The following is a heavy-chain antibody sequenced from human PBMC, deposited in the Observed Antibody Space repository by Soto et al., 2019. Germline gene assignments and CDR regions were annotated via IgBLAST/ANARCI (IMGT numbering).Heavy chain of an antibody. CDR2: TRNKANSYTT. D-gene: IGHD4-17*01. CDR1: GFTFSDHY. CDR3: ARLANYGGNPLDY. J-gene: IGHJ4*02. Sequence: EVQLVESGGGLVQPGGSLRLSCAASGFTFSDHYMDWVRQAPGKGLEWVGRTRNKANSYTTEYAASVKGRFTISRDDSKNSLYQQMNSLKSEDTAVYYCARLANYGGNPLDYWGQGTLVTVSS. V-gene: IGHV3-72*01.